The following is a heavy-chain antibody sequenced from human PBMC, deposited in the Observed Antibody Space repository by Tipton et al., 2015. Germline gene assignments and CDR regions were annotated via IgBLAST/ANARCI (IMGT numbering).Heavy chain of an antibody. CDR1: GYIFTSFW. Sequence: QSGAEVKKPGESLKISCKGSGYIFTSFWIGWVRQMPGKGLEWMGTIYPGDSETRYNPYFQGQVTISAEKSITTAYLQWRSLKASDTAMYYCVRRARRVGSHSYPYYFDYWGQGTLVPVSS. V-gene: IGHV5-51*01. CDR3: VRRARRVGSHSYPYYFDY. J-gene: IGHJ4*02. D-gene: IGHD1-26*01. CDR2: IYPGDSET.